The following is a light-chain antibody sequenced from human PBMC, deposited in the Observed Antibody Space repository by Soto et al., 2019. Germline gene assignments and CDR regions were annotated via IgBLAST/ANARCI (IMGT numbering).Light chain of an antibody. V-gene: IGKV1-5*03. CDR1: QSINSW. Sequence: DIQMTQSPSTLSASIGDRVTITCRASQSINSWLAWYQQKPGKAPKLLIYKASTLESGVPSRFSGSGSGTDFTLTISRLEPEDFAVYYCQQYGSSPLTFGGGTKVDIK. J-gene: IGKJ4*01. CDR3: QQYGSSPLT. CDR2: KAS.